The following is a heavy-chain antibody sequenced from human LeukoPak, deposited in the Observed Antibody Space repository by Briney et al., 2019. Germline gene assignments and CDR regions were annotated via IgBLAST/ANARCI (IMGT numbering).Heavy chain of an antibody. D-gene: IGHD2-2*02. CDR1: GGTFSSYA. J-gene: IGHJ3*02. CDR2: IIPIFGTA. Sequence: GSSVKVSCKASGGTFSSYAISWVRQAPGQRLEWMGGIIPIFGTANYAQKFQGRVTIPADESTSTAYMELSSLRSEDTAVYYCARDSVDIVEVPAAIRGAFDIWGQGTMVTVSS. CDR3: ARDSVDIVEVPAAIRGAFDI. V-gene: IGHV1-69*01.